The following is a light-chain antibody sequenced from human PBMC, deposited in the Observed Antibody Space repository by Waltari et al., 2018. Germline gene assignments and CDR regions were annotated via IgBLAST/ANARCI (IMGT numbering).Light chain of an antibody. CDR1: SRDIGAYNF. Sequence: QSALTQPASVSGSPGQSITISCTGTSRDIGAYNFVSWYQQHPGKVPRVIIYNVNERPSRISSRFSGSKSGNTASLTISGLKPDDEADYYCGSYRGSNIYVFGTGTKVTVL. J-gene: IGLJ1*01. CDR3: GSYRGSNIYV. CDR2: NVN. V-gene: IGLV2-14*03.